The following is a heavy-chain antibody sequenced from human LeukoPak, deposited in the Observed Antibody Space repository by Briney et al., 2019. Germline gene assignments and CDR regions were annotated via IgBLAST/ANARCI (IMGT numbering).Heavy chain of an antibody. CDR1: GGPISSSSNY. V-gene: IGHV4-39*01. CDR2: VYYSGST. Sequence: PSETLSLTCTVSGGPISSSSNYWGWIRQSPGKGLEWIGSVYYSGSTYYNPSVKSRVTISVDTSKNQFSLNLSSVTAADTAVYFCARNRSIAVTGIGRPNAFDTWGQGTMVTVAS. J-gene: IGHJ3*02. D-gene: IGHD6-19*01. CDR3: ARNRSIAVTGIGRPNAFDT.